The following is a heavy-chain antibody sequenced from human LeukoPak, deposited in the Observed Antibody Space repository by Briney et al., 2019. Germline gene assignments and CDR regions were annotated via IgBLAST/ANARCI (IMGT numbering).Heavy chain of an antibody. CDR3: ARDFLLRYCSSTSCYTGAFDI. J-gene: IGHJ3*02. V-gene: IGHV3-30-3*01. CDR1: GFTFSSYW. Sequence: PGGSLRLSCAASGFTFSSYWMSWVRQAPGKGLEWVAVISYDGSNRYYADSVKGRFTISRDNSKNTPYLQMNSLRAEDTAVYYCARDFLLRYCSSTSCYTGAFDIWGQGTMVTVSS. D-gene: IGHD2-2*02. CDR2: ISYDGSNR.